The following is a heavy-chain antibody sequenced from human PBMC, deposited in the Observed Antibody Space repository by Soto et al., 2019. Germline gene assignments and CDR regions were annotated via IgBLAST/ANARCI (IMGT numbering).Heavy chain of an antibody. Sequence: EVQLVESGGGLVQPGGSLRLSCAASGFTFSSYDMHWVRQTAGKGLEWVAAIGTTGDAYYPGSATGRFTISRENAKNSLYLQMNNLRVRDTAVYFCAGGRSGWYAEFDFWGQGTQVTVSS. CDR1: GFTFSSYD. CDR2: IGTTGDA. CDR3: AGGRSGWYAEFDF. D-gene: IGHD6-19*01. V-gene: IGHV3-13*01. J-gene: IGHJ4*02.